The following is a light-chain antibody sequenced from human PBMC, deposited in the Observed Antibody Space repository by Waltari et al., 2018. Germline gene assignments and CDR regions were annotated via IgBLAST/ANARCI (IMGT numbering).Light chain of an antibody. CDR2: SAS. CDR3: QQYGSSTGT. J-gene: IGKJ1*01. V-gene: IGKV3-20*01. Sequence: EIVLTQSPGTLSLSPGERATLSCRASQSVRSSYVAWYQMEPGQAPRLLIHSASSRAIGIPDRFIGSGSGTDFTLSISRLEPEDSAVYYCQQYGSSTGTFGQGTKVEIK. CDR1: QSVRSSY.